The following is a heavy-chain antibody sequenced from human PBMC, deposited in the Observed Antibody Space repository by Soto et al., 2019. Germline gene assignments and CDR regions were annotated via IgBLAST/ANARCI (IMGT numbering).Heavy chain of an antibody. D-gene: IGHD6-19*01. Sequence: SLRLSCAASGFTFSSYAMHWVRQAPGKGLEWVAVISYDGSNKYYADSVRGRFTISRDNSKNTLYLQMNSLRAEDTAVYYCARAIAVAGGVYYYGMDVWGQGTTVTVSS. CDR1: GFTFSSYA. V-gene: IGHV3-30-3*01. CDR2: ISYDGSNK. CDR3: ARAIAVAGGVYYYGMDV. J-gene: IGHJ6*02.